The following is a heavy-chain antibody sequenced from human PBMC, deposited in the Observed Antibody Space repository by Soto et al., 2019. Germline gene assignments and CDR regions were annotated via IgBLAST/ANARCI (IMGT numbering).Heavy chain of an antibody. CDR3: ARDLDSSGTGNY. J-gene: IGHJ4*02. CDR1: GFTFSSYS. D-gene: IGHD3-22*01. Sequence: EVQLVESGGGLVQPGGSLRLSCAGSGFTFSSYSMNWVRQAPGKGLEWVSYISSSSRTISYADSVKGRFTISRDNAKNSLYLKMNSLRAEDTAVYYCARDLDSSGTGNYWGQGTLVTVSS. CDR2: ISSSSRTI. V-gene: IGHV3-48*01.